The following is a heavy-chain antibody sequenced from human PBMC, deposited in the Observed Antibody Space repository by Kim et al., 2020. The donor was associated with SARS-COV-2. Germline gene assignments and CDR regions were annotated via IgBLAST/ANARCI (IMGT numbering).Heavy chain of an antibody. J-gene: IGHJ5*02. CDR2: IDTNTGTP. CDR1: GYTFSKYG. V-gene: IGHV7-4-1*02. D-gene: IGHD2-2*02. CDR3: AREDGITGAIKTNWLDP. Sequence: ASVKVSCKAFGYTFSKYGLNWVRQAPGQGLEWMGWIDTNTGTPAHAQAFRGRFVFSFDPSVSTAYLQINSLKAEDTAVYYCAREDGITGAIKTNWLDPWGQGTLVTVSS.